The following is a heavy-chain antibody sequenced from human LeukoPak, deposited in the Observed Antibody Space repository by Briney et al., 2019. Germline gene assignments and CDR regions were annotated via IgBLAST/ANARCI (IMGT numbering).Heavy chain of an antibody. CDR1: GFTLSDYY. CDR2: ISSSGSTI. J-gene: IGHJ3*02. D-gene: IGHD3-3*01. CDR3: ARDLDSGDAFDI. V-gene: IGHV3-11*04. Sequence: PGGSLRLSCAASGFTLSDYYMSWIREAPGKGLEWVSYISSSGSTIYYADSVKGRFTISRDNAKNSLYLQMNSLRAEDTAVYYCARDLDSGDAFDIWGQGTMVTVSS.